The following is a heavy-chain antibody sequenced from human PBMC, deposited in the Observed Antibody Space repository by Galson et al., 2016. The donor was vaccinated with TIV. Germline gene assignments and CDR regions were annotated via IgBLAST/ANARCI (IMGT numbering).Heavy chain of an antibody. CDR2: IILVVGLA. CDR3: ARDVEARLYDPNWFDS. J-gene: IGHJ5*01. D-gene: IGHD3-3*01. CDR1: GGTLSTYT. V-gene: IGHV1-69*04. Sequence: SVKVSCKDSGGTLSTYTISWVRQAPGQGLEWMGRIILVVGLANYAQKFQGRFTITADSSTTTAYMELRSLTSEDTAVYFCARDVEARLYDPNWFDSWGQGTLVTVSS.